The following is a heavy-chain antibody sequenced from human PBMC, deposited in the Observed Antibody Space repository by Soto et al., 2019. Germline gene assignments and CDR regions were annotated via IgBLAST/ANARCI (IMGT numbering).Heavy chain of an antibody. V-gene: IGHV4-34*01. CDR1: GGSFIGYY. CDR3: ARNLIAYYYSSGHLMFDY. CDR2: INHSGST. Sequence: SETLSLTCAVYGGSFIGYYWSWILQPPWKGLEWIGEINHSGSTNYNPSLKSRVTISVDTSKNQFSLKLSSVTAADTAVYYCARNLIAYYYSSGHLMFDYWGQGTLVTVSS. J-gene: IGHJ4*02. D-gene: IGHD3-22*01.